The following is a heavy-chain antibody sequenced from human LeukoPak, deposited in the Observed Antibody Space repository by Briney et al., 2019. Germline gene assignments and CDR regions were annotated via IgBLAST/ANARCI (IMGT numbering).Heavy chain of an antibody. Sequence: SETLSLTCTVSGGSIRSSSYWWGWIRQSPGKGLEWIGSMYYTGSTYYNPSLKSRVTISVDTSKNQFSLKLHSVTAADTAVYYCARVRAAAIPYYFDYWGQGNLVTVSS. CDR2: MYYTGST. V-gene: IGHV4-39*07. CDR3: ARVRAAAIPYYFDY. J-gene: IGHJ4*02. CDR1: GGSIRSSSYW. D-gene: IGHD6-13*01.